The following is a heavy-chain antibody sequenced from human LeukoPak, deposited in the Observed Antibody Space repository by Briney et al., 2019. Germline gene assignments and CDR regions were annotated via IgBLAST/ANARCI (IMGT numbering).Heavy chain of an antibody. CDR2: ITGSGGST. CDR1: GGSISSGDYY. D-gene: IGHD6-19*01. J-gene: IGHJ4*02. V-gene: IGHV3-23*01. Sequence: ETLSLTCTVSGGSISSGDYYWSWIRQPPGKGLEWVSSITGSGGSTDYADSVKGRFTISRDNSRNTLSLQMNSLRAEDTAIYYCAKGTGDSGSIYQAMDYWGQGTPVTVSS. CDR3: AKGTGDSGSIYQAMDY.